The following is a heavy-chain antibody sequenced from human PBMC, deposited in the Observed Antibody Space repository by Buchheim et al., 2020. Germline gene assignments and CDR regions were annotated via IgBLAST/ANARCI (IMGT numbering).Heavy chain of an antibody. Sequence: QVHLVESGGGVVQPGRSLRLSCAASGFIFRHYGMHWIRQAPGKGLEWVAGISYEGTNKYYAESVKGRLTTSRDDSKKTLDLQMNSLRSDDTAVYFCAKGTIFGYNYGYGMDVWGQGTT. CDR3: AKGTIFGYNYGYGMDV. D-gene: IGHD5-18*01. CDR1: GFIFRHYG. J-gene: IGHJ6*02. V-gene: IGHV3-30*18. CDR2: ISYEGTNK.